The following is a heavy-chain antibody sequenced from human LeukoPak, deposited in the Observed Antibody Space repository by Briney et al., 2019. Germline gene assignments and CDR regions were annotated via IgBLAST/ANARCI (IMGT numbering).Heavy chain of an antibody. D-gene: IGHD3-10*01. J-gene: IGHJ4*02. CDR1: GGSISTRYYY. CDR2: IHHSGSA. V-gene: IGHV4-39*02. Sequence: SETLSLTCAVSGGSISTRYYYWGWIRQPPGKGLEWIGTIHHSGSAYYNPSLKSQVTISVDTSNNHFSLKLSSVTAGDTAVYYCASLHFYGSGSFPNYWGQGILVTVST. CDR3: ASLHFYGSGSFPNY.